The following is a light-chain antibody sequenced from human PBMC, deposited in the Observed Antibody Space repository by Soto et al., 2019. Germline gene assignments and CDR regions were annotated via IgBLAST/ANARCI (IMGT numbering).Light chain of an antibody. CDR3: QQYGMSPWT. CDR1: QSISSSY. J-gene: IGKJ1*01. Sequence: DIVLTQSPGTLSLSPGERATLSCRASQSISSSYLAWYQQRPGQAPRLLMYGASSRATGIPDRFSGSGSGTDFTLTISRLEPGDFAVYYCQQYGMSPWTFGQGTKVEI. V-gene: IGKV3-20*01. CDR2: GAS.